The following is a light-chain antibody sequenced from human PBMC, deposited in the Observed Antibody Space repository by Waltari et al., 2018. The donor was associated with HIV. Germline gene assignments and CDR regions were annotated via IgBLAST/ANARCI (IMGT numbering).Light chain of an antibody. CDR2: DHC. J-gene: IGLJ2*01. V-gene: IGLV3-21*02. CDR1: HIGSKC. Sequence: SYLLTPPPSVSVAPGQTATLTCSGHHIGSKCVHWYQHKPGQAPVLVLLDHCPRPSGMPDQFSGSKSGSTATLSISGAEVGDEAEYYCQVWESRIEHMVFGGGTKLTVL. CDR3: QVWESRIEHMV.